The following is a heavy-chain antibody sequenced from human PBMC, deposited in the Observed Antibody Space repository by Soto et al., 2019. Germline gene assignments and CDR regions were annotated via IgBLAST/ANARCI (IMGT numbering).Heavy chain of an antibody. CDR1: GGSIRVQSYY. CDR3: TRRYNWNDYYFDP. CDR2: SYDSGTS. D-gene: IGHD1-20*01. J-gene: IGHJ5*02. V-gene: IGHV4-39*01. Sequence: SETLSLTCTVSGGSIRVQSYYWTWIRQTPGKGLEWVGSSYDSGTSYFNPAIKGRVTISVDTSTNQFSLRLTSVTAADTAVYYCTRRYNWNDYYFDPWGQGTLVTVSS.